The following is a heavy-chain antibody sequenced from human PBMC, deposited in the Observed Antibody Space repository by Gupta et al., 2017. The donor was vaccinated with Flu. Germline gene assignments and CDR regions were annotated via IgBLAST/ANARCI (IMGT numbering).Heavy chain of an antibody. Sequence: EVQLVQSGPEVKKPGESLKISCKGSGYNFANSWIGWVRQMPGKGLEWMGIVYPGASESRYSPSFQGQVTISADKSISTAYVQWTRLKASDTAMYYCARLIYSSSLYYGLDVWGQGTTVTVSS. CDR3: ARLIYSSSLYYGLDV. D-gene: IGHD2-2*01. CDR1: GYNFANSW. V-gene: IGHV5-51*01. J-gene: IGHJ6*02. CDR2: VYPGASES.